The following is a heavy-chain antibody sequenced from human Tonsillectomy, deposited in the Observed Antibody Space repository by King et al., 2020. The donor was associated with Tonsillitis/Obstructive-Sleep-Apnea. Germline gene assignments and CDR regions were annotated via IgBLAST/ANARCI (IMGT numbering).Heavy chain of an antibody. CDR1: GYTFANYW. V-gene: IGHV5-10-1*01. CDR3: ARNLDDYSSSSFGH. J-gene: IGHJ5*02. Sequence: QLVQSGAEVKEPGESLRISCQGSGYTFANYWIHWVRQMPGKGLEWMGNIDPSDSYTNYSPSFQGHVTISVDKSNSTAFLQWSSLKASDTAMYYCARNLDDYSSSSFGHWGQGTLVTVSS. CDR2: IDPSDSYT. D-gene: IGHD6-6*01.